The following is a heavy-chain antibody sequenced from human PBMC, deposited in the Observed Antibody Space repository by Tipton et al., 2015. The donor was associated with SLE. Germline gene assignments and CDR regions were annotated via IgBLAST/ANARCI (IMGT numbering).Heavy chain of an antibody. D-gene: IGHD3-3*01. Sequence: SLRLSCAASGFTFSSYAMHWVRQAPGKGLEWVAVISYDGSNKYYADSVKGRFTISRDNSKNTLYLQMNSLRAEDTAVYYCARFSITIFGGGYMDVWAKGPRSPSP. J-gene: IGHJ6*03. CDR1: GFTFSSYA. CDR3: ARFSITIFGGGYMDV. CDR2: ISYDGSNK. V-gene: IGHV3-30-3*01.